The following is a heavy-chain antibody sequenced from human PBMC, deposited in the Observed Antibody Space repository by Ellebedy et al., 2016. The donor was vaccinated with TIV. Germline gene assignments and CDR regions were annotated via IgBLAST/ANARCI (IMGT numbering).Heavy chain of an antibody. CDR2: IYYSGST. D-gene: IGHD3-10*01. V-gene: IGHV4-59*12. CDR1: GGSISSYY. Sequence: MPSETLSLTCTVSGGSISSYYWSWIRQPPGKGLEWIGYIYYSGSTNYNPSLKSRVTISVDTSKNQFSLKLSSVTAADTAVYYCARDLMASGWFDPWGQGTLVTVSS. J-gene: IGHJ5*02. CDR3: ARDLMASGWFDP.